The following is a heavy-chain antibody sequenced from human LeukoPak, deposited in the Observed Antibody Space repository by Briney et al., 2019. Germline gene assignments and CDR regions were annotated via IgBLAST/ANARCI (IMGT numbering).Heavy chain of an antibody. V-gene: IGHV1-46*01. J-gene: IGHJ4*02. Sequence: GASVKVSCKASGYTFTSYYMHWVRQAPGQGLEWMGIINPSGGSTSYAQKFQGRVTMTRDMSTSTVYMELSSLRSEDTAVYYCARGITVAGTGAGSFDYWGQGTLATVSS. CDR1: GYTFTSYY. D-gene: IGHD6-19*01. CDR2: INPSGGST. CDR3: ARGITVAGTGAGSFDY.